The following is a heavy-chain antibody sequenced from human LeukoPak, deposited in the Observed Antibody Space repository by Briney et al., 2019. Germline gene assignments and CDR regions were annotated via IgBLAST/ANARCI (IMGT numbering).Heavy chain of an antibody. D-gene: IGHD1-20*01. CDR3: ARVGGLGDYNWNYFDY. V-gene: IGHV3-7*01. Sequence: GGSLRLSCAASGFAFSGYWMSWVRQAPGRGLEWVANIKQDGSEKYYVDSVKGRFTISRDNAKNSLYLQMNSLRAEDTAAYYCARVGGLGDYNWNYFDYWGQGTLVTVSS. CDR1: GFAFSGYW. J-gene: IGHJ4*02. CDR2: IKQDGSEK.